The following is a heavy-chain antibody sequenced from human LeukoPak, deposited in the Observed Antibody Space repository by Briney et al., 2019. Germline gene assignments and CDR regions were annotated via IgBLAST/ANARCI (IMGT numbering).Heavy chain of an antibody. CDR1: GDSISSSSHY. CDR3: ARKGYSISWYSP. V-gene: IGHV4-39*07. Sequence: TSETLSLTCTVSGDSISSSSHYWGWIRQPPGKGLEWIGSIYYSGSTSYNPSLKSRVTISLDTSKNQFSLKLTSVTAADTAVYYCARKGYSISWYSPWGQGTLVTVSS. D-gene: IGHD6-13*01. J-gene: IGHJ5*02. CDR2: IYYSGST.